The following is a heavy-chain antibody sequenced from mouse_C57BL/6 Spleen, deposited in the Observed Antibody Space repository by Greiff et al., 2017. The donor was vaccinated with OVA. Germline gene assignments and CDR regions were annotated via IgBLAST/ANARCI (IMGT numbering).Heavy chain of an antibody. V-gene: IGHV1-72*01. D-gene: IGHD1-2*01. CDR2: IDPNSGGT. CDR1: GYNFTSYW. CDR3: ARKEYGSFDY. Sequence: QVQLQQPGAELVKPGASVKLSCKASGYNFTSYWMHWVKQRPGRGLEWIGRIDPNSGGTKYNEKFKSKATLTVDKPSITAYMQLSSLTSEDSAVYYCARKEYGSFDYWGQGTTLTVSS. J-gene: IGHJ2*01.